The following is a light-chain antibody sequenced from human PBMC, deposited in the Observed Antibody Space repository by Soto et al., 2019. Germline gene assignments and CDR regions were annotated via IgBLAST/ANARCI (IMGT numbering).Light chain of an antibody. CDR2: KAS. V-gene: IGKV1-5*03. J-gene: IGKJ1*01. CDR3: QHYNSYSEA. CDR1: QTISSW. Sequence: DIQMTQSPSTLSGSVGDRVTITCRASQTISSWLAWYQQKPGKAPKLLIYKASTLKSGVPSRFSSSGSGTEFTLTISSLQPDDFATYYCQHYNSYSEAFGQGTTVDIK.